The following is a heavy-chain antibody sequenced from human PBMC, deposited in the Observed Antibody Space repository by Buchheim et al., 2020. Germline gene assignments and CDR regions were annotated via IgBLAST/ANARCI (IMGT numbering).Heavy chain of an antibody. V-gene: IGHV3-74*01. CDR1: GFTFSNFW. Sequence: EVQLVESGGGLVQPGESLRLSCAASGFTFSNFWMHWVRQAPEKGLVWVSRINGDGSSTSYADSVTGRFTISRDNAQNTLYLQMNSLRVDDTAVYYCARDLHRWGQGTL. CDR3: ARDLHR. J-gene: IGHJ4*02. CDR2: INGDGSST.